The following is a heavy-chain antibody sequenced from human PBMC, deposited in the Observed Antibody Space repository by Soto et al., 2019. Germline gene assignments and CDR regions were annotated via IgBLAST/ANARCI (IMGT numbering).Heavy chain of an antibody. D-gene: IGHD2-15*01. Sequence: SETLSLTCAVYGGSFSGYYWSWIRQPPGKGLEWIGEINHSGSTNYNPSLKSRVTISVDTSKNQFSLKLSSVTAADTAVYYCARGARSGGRYVPLFYYYYYGMDVWGQGTTVTVSS. CDR1: GGSFSGYY. J-gene: IGHJ6*02. CDR2: INHSGST. V-gene: IGHV4-34*01. CDR3: ARGARSGGRYVPLFYYYYYGMDV.